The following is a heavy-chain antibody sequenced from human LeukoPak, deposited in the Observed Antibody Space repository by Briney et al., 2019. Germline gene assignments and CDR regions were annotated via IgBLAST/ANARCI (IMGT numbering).Heavy chain of an antibody. J-gene: IGHJ4*02. CDR1: GYTFTGYY. V-gene: IGHV1-2*02. D-gene: IGHD6-13*01. Sequence: ASVKVSCKASGYTFTGYYMYWVRQAPGQGLEWMGWINPNSGATTYAQNFQGRVTMTRDTSTGTVYMELSRLMSDDTAVYFCARADPAAADFDYWGQGTLVTVSS. CDR2: INPNSGAT. CDR3: ARADPAAADFDY.